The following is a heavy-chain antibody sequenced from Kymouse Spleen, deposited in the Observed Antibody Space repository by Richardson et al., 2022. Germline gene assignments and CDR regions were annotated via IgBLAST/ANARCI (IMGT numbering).Heavy chain of an antibody. CDR2: ISWNSGSI. CDR1: GFTFDDYA. D-gene: IGHD1-26*01. J-gene: IGHJ6*02. V-gene: IGHV3-9*01. CDR3: AKD*WELLLLRYGR. Sequence: EVQLVESGGGLVQPGRSLRLSCAASGFTFDDYAMHWVRQAPGKGLEWVSGISWNSGSIGYADSVKGRFTISRDNAKNSLYLQMNSLRAEDTALYYCAKD*WELLLLRYGRLGPRDHGHRLL.